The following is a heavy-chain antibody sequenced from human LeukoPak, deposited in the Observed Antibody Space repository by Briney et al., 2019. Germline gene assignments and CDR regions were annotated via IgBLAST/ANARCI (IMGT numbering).Heavy chain of an antibody. J-gene: IGHJ4*02. CDR3: TTGGPYGDYVLDY. CDR1: GCTFSNAW. D-gene: IGHD4-17*01. CDR2: IKSKTDGGTT. Sequence: SGGSLRLSCAASGCTFSNAWMSWVRQAPGKGLEWVGRIKSKTDGGTTDYAAPVKGRFTISRDDSKNTLYLQMNSLKTEDTAVYYCTTGGPYGDYVLDYWGQGTLVTVSS. V-gene: IGHV3-15*01.